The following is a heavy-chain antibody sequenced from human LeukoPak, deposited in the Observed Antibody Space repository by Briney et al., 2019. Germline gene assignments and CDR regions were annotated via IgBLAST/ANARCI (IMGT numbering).Heavy chain of an antibody. J-gene: IGHJ5*02. D-gene: IGHD6-6*01. CDR3: ARDPSSSAGNWFDP. Sequence: GASVKVSCKASGYTFTGYYMHWVRQAPGQGLEWMGWINPSSGGTNYAQKFQGRVTMTRDTSISTAYMELSRLRSDDTAVYYCARDPSSSAGNWFDPWGQGTLVTVSS. V-gene: IGHV1-2*02. CDR2: INPSSGGT. CDR1: GYTFTGYY.